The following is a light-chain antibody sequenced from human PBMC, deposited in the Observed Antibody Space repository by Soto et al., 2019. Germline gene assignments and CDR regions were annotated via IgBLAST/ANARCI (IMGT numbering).Light chain of an antibody. Sequence: DIQMTQSPSTLSASVRDRFTITGLASQSVSNWLAWYQQKPGKAPNLLIYDASSLESGVPSRLSGSGSGTEFTLTISSLQPDDFATYSCQQYTPNSRTFGQGTKVDIK. V-gene: IGKV1-5*01. J-gene: IGKJ1*01. CDR3: QQYTPNSRT. CDR2: DAS. CDR1: QSVSNW.